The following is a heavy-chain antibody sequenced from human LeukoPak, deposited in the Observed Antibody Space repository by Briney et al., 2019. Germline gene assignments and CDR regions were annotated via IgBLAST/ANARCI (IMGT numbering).Heavy chain of an antibody. V-gene: IGHV4-59*08. CDR2: IYYIGST. CDR1: GGSVRSYY. J-gene: IGHJ4*02. Sequence: SETLSLTCTVSGGSVRSYYWSWIRQPPGKGLEWIGYIYYIGSTNYNPSLKSRVTISVDTSKNQFSRKLSSVTAADTAVYYCARLGSGTNQYYFDYWGQGTLVTVSS. CDR3: ARLGSGTNQYYFDY. D-gene: IGHD1-26*01.